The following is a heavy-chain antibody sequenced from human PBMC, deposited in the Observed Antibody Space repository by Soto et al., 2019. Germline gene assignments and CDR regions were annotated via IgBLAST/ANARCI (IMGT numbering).Heavy chain of an antibody. V-gene: IGHV4-59*11. D-gene: IGHD7-27*01. CDR2: IYYNGNT. Sequence: QVKLQESGPGLVKPSETLSLTCTVSGGSISNHYWSWIRQPPGKGLEWIGYIYYNGNTNYNPSLKSRVTMSVDTSKSQISLKFSSVTAADTAVYYCTRANWYSEYWGQGTLVTVSS. CDR3: TRANWYSEY. J-gene: IGHJ4*02. CDR1: GGSISNHY.